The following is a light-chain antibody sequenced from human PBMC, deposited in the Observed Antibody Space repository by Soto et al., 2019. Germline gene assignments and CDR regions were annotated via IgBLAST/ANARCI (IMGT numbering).Light chain of an antibody. J-gene: IGLJ2*01. CDR1: SSDIGAYNY. V-gene: IGLV2-14*01. Sequence: QSALTQPASVSGSPGQSITIACTGTSSDIGAYNYVSWYQQHPGKAPKLMIYGVTNRLSGVSNRVSGSKSGNTASLTISGLQAEDEADYYCSSYTTSSTLGFGGGTKVTVL. CDR2: GVT. CDR3: SSYTTSSTLG.